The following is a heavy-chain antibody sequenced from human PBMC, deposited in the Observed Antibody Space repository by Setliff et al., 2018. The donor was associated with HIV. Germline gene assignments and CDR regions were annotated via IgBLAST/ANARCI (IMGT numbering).Heavy chain of an antibody. CDR1: GYTFTGYY. CDR2: INPNGGGT. CDR3: ARGSAVGGSYSEPFEY. Sequence: PGPSVKVSCKASGYTFTGYYLHLVRQAPGQGLEWMGWINPNGGGTKYAQKFQGRVTLTRDTSINTVYMELSSLRSDDAAVYYCARGSAVGGSYSEPFEYWGQGTLVTVSS. J-gene: IGHJ4*02. D-gene: IGHD6-19*01. V-gene: IGHV1-2*02.